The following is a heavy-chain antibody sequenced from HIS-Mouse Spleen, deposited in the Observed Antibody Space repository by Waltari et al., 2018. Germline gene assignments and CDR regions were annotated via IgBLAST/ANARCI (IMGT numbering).Heavy chain of an antibody. CDR2: ISYDGSNK. J-gene: IGHJ4*02. CDR1: GSTVSGYG. V-gene: IGHV3-30*18. CDR3: AKDKHHAFDY. Sequence: QVQLVASGGGVVQPGRSLRLSCAAAGSTVSGYGMHGVRQAPGKGLEWVAVISYDGSNKYYADSVKGRFTISRDNSKNTLYLQMNSLRAEDTAVYYCAKDKHHAFDYWGQGTLVTVSS.